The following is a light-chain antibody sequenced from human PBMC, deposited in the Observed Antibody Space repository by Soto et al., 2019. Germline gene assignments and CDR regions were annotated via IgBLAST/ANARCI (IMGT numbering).Light chain of an antibody. CDR3: HQYDMSPWT. V-gene: IGKV1-39*01. CDR1: QSSDNY. J-gene: IGKJ1*01. Sequence: DIQMTQSPSSLSASVGDRVTITCRASQSSDNYLSWYQQIPVKATKLLIYAAYNLQRGVPSRFSGSESGTDFTLTISRLEPEDFAVYYCHQYDMSPWTFGQGTKVDIK. CDR2: AAY.